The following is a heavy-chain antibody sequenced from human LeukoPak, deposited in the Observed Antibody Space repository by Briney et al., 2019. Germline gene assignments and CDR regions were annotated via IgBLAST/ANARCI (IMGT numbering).Heavy chain of an antibody. Sequence: SETLSLTCTVSGGSISSSSYYWGWIRQPPGKGLEWIGSTYYSGSTYYNPSLKSRVTISVDTSKNQFSLKLSSVTAADTAVYYCARPSAVAVYDYWGQGTLVTVSS. V-gene: IGHV4-39*01. CDR2: TYYSGST. CDR3: ARPSAVAVYDY. CDR1: GGSISSSSYY. J-gene: IGHJ4*02. D-gene: IGHD6-19*01.